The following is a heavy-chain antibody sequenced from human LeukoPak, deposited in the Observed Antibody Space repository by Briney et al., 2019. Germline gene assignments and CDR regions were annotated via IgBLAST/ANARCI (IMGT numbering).Heavy chain of an antibody. CDR1: GGSISSSSYY. CDR3: AHFRGGAFDF. D-gene: IGHD3-16*01. Sequence: PSETLSLTCTVSGGSISSSSYYWGWIRQPPGKGLEWIGSIYYSGSTYYNPSLKSRVTISVDTSKNQSALKLSSVTAADTAVYYCAHFRGGAFDFWGQGTMVTVSA. V-gene: IGHV4-39*01. CDR2: IYYSGST. J-gene: IGHJ3*01.